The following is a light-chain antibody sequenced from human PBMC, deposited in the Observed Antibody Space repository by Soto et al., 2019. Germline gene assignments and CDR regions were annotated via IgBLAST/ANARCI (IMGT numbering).Light chain of an antibody. J-gene: IGKJ1*01. Sequence: DIKMSQSPSTLSASVGDRVTITFRASQSISSWLAWYQQKPGKTPKLLIYKASNLESGAPSRFSGSGSGTEFTLTISSLQPDDFATYYCQQYKDYETFGQGTKVDIK. CDR3: QQYKDYET. CDR2: KAS. V-gene: IGKV1-5*03. CDR1: QSISSW.